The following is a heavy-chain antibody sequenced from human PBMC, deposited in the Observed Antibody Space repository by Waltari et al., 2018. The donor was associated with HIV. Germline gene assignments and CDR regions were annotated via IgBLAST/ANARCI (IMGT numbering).Heavy chain of an antibody. J-gene: IGHJ4*02. CDR2: LYYSGKT. CDR1: GGSINSTDYY. D-gene: IGHD4-4*01. Sequence: QLQLQEAGPGLVKPSETLSLTCPVSGGSINSTDYYWGCLRPPPGKGLQWIGSLYYSGKTFYDPSLEGRRTLSVDTPKGQFSLKVDSVTVTDTAVYYWASGWVRSNQYPPGIFDFWGQGALITVSS. V-gene: IGHV4-39*01. CDR3: ASGWVRSNQYPPGIFDF.